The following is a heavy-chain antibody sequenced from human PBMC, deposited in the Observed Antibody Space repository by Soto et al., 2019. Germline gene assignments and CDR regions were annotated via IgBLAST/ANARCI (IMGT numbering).Heavy chain of an antibody. Sequence: QLVESEGGLVQPGGSLRLSCEASGFIFTTSDMSWVRQAPGKGLEWVSSITTTGDTTHYADSVRGRFTISRDNARKTVELEKNSLRGDDTAVYYCAEGGGGDHGYWGQGTLVAVSS. CDR1: GFIFTTSD. V-gene: IGHV3-23*04. CDR2: ITTTGDTT. D-gene: IGHD2-21*02. J-gene: IGHJ4*02. CDR3: AEGGGGDHGY.